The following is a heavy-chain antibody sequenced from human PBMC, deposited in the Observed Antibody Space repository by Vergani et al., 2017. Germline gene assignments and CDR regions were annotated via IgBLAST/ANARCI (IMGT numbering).Heavy chain of an antibody. D-gene: IGHD3-10*01. J-gene: IGHJ4*02. CDR2: INPNRGGT. CDR1: GYTFTGYY. Sequence: QVQLVQSGAEVKKPGASVKVSCKASGYTFTGYYMHWVRQAPGQGLEWMGWINPNRGGTNYAQKFQGRVTMTRDTSISTAYMELSRLRSDDTAVYYCARGKGTMVRGVDYYYFDYWGQGTLVTVSS. CDR3: ARGKGTMVRGVDYYYFDY. V-gene: IGHV1-2*02.